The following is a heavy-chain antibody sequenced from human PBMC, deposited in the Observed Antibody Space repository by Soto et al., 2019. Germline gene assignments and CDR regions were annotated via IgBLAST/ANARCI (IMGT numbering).Heavy chain of an antibody. Sequence: GASVKVSCKASGYTFTSYGISWVRQAPGQGLEWMGWISAYNGNTNYAQKLQGRVTMTTDTSTSTAYMELRSLRSDDTAVYYCARTYYYDSSGYYYVAWFDPWGQGTLVTVSS. J-gene: IGHJ5*02. CDR2: ISAYNGNT. CDR3: ARTYYYDSSGYYYVAWFDP. V-gene: IGHV1-18*04. CDR1: GYTFTSYG. D-gene: IGHD3-22*01.